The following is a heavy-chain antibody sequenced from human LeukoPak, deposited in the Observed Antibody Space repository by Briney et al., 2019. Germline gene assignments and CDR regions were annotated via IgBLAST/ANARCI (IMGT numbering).Heavy chain of an antibody. CDR1: GFTFSNYG. CDR3: AINTIRGKFGDYYDSSGIDY. J-gene: IGHJ4*02. V-gene: IGHV3-33*01. Sequence: PGRSLRLSCAASGFTFSNYGMHWVRQVPGKGLEWVTAIWFDGIRKYYADSVKGRLTISRDNSKNTLYLQMNSLRAEDTAVYYCAINTIRGKFGDYYDSSGIDYWGQGTLVTVSS. D-gene: IGHD3-22*01. CDR2: IWFDGIRK.